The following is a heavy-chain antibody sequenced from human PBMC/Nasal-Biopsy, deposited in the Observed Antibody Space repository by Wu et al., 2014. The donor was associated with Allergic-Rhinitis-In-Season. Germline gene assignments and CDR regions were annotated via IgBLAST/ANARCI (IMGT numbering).Heavy chain of an antibody. J-gene: IGHJ6*02. CDR2: ISNSGSTI. CDR3: AAAQTPAYGMDV. Sequence: LRLSCAASGFTFSDCYMSWIRQAPGKGLEWVSYISNSGSTIYYADSVKGRFTISRDNSKNTLYLQMNSLRAEDTAVYYCAAAQTPAYGMDVWGQGTTVTVSS. D-gene: IGHD6-25*01. CDR1: GFTFSDCY. V-gene: IGHV3-11*04.